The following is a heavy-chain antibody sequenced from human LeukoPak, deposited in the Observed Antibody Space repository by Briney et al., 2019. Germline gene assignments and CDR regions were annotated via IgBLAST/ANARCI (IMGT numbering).Heavy chain of an antibody. CDR2: ISAYNGNA. V-gene: IGHV1-18*01. Sequence: ASVKVSCKASGYTFTSYGISWARQAPGQGLEWMGWISAYNGNANYAQKLQGRVTMTTDTSTSTAYMELRSLRSDDTAVYYCARAPPGDYNWFDPWGQGTLVTVSS. D-gene: IGHD4-17*01. J-gene: IGHJ5*02. CDR1: GYTFTSYG. CDR3: ARAPPGDYNWFDP.